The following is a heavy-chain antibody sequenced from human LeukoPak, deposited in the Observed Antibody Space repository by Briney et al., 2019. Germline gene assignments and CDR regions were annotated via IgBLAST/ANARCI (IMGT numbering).Heavy chain of an antibody. V-gene: IGHV3-23*01. CDR3: AKDDAWGRFYH. D-gene: IGHD3-16*01. CDR2: SSSIGGRT. CDR1: GITFSTYS. J-gene: IGHJ1*01. Sequence: AGGSLKLSCVASGITFSTYSMSWVRQAPGKGLEWVSVSSSIGGRTYYADSVKGRFTVTRDNSRNTLYLQMNSVRAEDTGVYYCAKDDAWGRFYHWGQGTLVTVSS.